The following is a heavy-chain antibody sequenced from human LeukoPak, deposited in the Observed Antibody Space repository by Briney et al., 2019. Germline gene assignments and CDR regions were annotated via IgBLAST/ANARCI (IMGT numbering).Heavy chain of an antibody. Sequence: ASLKVSCKSSGYTFTGYYLHGVREAPGQGLEWMGWNNPNVGGTTYEQIFQGRVTMTRYTSISTVYMELSRLTSDDTAVCYCARDFAHPGIIAGRFDPWGQGTLVTVSS. V-gene: IGHV1-2*02. CDR3: ARDFAHPGIIAGRFDP. D-gene: IGHD6-13*01. CDR2: NNPNVGGT. CDR1: GYTFTGYY. J-gene: IGHJ5*02.